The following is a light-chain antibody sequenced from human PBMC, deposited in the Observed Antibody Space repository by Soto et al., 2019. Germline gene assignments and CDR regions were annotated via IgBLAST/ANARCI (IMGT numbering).Light chain of an antibody. J-gene: IGLJ2*01. Sequence: QSVLTQSPSASGTPGQRVTISCSGSRSNIGSNYVYWYQQLPGTAPKLLISRNNQRPSGVPDRFSGSKSGTSASLAISGLRSEDEADYYCAAWDDSLSGRVFGGGTKLTVL. CDR1: RSNIGSNY. CDR3: AAWDDSLSGRV. V-gene: IGLV1-47*01. CDR2: RNN.